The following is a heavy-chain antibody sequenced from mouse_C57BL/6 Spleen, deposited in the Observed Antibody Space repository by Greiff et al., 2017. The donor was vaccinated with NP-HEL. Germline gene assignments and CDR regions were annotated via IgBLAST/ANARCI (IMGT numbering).Heavy chain of an antibody. CDR1: GYTFTSYW. CDR3: ARRGTLLLRYFDV. Sequence: QVQLQQPGAELVKPGASVKLSCKASGYTFTSYWMQWVKQRPGQGLEWIGEIDPSDSYTNYNQKFKGKATLTVDTSSSPAYMQLSSLTSEDSAVYYCARRGTLLLRYFDVWGTGTTVTVSS. CDR2: IDPSDSYT. V-gene: IGHV1-50*01. J-gene: IGHJ1*03. D-gene: IGHD1-1*01.